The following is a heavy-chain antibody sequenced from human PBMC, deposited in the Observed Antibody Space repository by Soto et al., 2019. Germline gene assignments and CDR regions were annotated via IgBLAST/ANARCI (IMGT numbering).Heavy chain of an antibody. CDR3: ARAGLTNLQLATTY. D-gene: IGHD5-12*01. Sequence: GASVKVSCKASRYPFTDYYMHLVRQSPGQGLEWMGRINPNSGVTKFPHKFQGRVIMARETSISTVYMELTRLTSDDTAVYYCARAGLTNLQLATTYWGQGTMVTVSS. CDR1: RYPFTDYY. CDR2: INPNSGVT. V-gene: IGHV1-2*06. J-gene: IGHJ4*02.